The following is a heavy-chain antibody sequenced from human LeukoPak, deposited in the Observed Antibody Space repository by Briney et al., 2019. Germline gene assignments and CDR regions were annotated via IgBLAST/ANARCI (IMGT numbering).Heavy chain of an antibody. CDR3: ARRYCSSTSCYREDAFDI. J-gene: IGHJ3*02. CDR1: GFTFSSYA. CDR2: ISGSGGSI. D-gene: IGHD2-2*01. V-gene: IGHV3-23*01. Sequence: GGSLRLSCAASGFTFSSYAMSWVRQAPGKGLEWVSAISGSGGSIYYADSVKGRFTISRDNSKNTLYLQMNSLRAEDTAVYYCARRYCSSTSCYREDAFDIWGQGTMVTVSS.